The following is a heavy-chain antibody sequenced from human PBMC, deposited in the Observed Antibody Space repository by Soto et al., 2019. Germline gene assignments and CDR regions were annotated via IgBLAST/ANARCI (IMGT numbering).Heavy chain of an antibody. Sequence: SETLSLTCAVSGGSFTSNNWWTWVRQPPGQGLEWIGEIYRTGSTTDNPSLKSRVTISLDKSENQFSLKVTSLTAADTAVYYCASRDPGTSVDYWGQGALVTVSS. CDR2: IYRTGST. J-gene: IGHJ4*02. CDR1: GGSFTSNNW. V-gene: IGHV4-4*02. D-gene: IGHD1-7*01. CDR3: ASRDPGTSVDY.